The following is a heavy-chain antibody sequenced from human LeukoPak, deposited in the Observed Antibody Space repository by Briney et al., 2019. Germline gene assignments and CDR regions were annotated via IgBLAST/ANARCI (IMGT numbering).Heavy chain of an antibody. CDR3: ARGRYYYGSGSYNFDY. CDR1: GGSISSSSYY. D-gene: IGHD3-10*01. CDR2: IYYSGST. J-gene: IGHJ4*02. V-gene: IGHV4-39*07. Sequence: SSETLSLTCTVSGGSISSSSYYWGWIRQPPGKGLEWIGSIYYSGSTYYNPSLKSRVTISVDTSKNQFSLKLSSVTAADTAVYYCARGRYYYGSGSYNFDYWGQGTLVTVSS.